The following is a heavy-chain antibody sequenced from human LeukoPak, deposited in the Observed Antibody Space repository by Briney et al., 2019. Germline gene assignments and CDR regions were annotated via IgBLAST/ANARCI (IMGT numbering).Heavy chain of an antibody. Sequence: SVKVSCKASGYTFTGYYMHWVRQAPGQGLEWMGRIIPILGIANYAQKFQGRVTITADKSTSTAYMELSSLRSEDTAMYYCARLRTHYYYGMDVWGQGTTVTVSS. CDR1: GYTFTGYY. CDR2: IIPILGIA. J-gene: IGHJ6*02. V-gene: IGHV1-69*02. CDR3: ARLRTHYYYGMDV.